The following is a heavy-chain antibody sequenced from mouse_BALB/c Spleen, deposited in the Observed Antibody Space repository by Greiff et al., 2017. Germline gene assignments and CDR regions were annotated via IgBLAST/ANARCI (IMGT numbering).Heavy chain of an antibody. CDR1: GYTFTSYW. CDR2: IYPSDSYT. J-gene: IGHJ4*01. Sequence: QVQLKQSGAELVRPGASVKLSCKASGYTFTSYWINWVKQRPGQGLEWIGNIYPSDSYTNYNQKFKDKATLTVDKSSSTAYMQLSSPTSEDSAVYYSTRSIDYGNYYAMDYWGQGTSVTVSS. CDR3: TRSIDYGNYYAMDY. V-gene: IGHV1-69*02. D-gene: IGHD2-4*01.